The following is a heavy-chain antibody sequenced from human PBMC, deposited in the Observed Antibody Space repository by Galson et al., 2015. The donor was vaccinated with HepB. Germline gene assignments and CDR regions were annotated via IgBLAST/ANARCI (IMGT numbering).Heavy chain of an antibody. J-gene: IGHJ5*01. D-gene: IGHD6-19*01. Sequence: QSGAEVKKPGGPLGIPGKASGSKLSGYSTTWFGQFPGKGLEWMGGFDPTILLTTNSRSFQGHVTMSVDKSINTAFLYWSSLKASDTATYYCARQGSGWYSGGNWFDSWGQGTQVTVSS. CDR1: GSKLSGYS. CDR3: ARQGSGWYSGGNWFDS. V-gene: IGHV5-10-1*01. CDR2: FDPTILLT.